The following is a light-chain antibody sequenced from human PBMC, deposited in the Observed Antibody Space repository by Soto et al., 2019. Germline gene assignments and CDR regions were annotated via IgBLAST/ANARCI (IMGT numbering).Light chain of an antibody. CDR2: GNS. J-gene: IGLJ3*02. CDR1: SSNIGAAYA. CDR3: HSYDISLSASV. Sequence: QSVLTQPPSVSGAPGQRVTISCTGSSSNIGAAYAVHWYQQLPGTAPKLLIYGNSNRPSGVPDRFSGPKSGTSASLAITGLQAEDEADYYCHSYDISLSASVFGGGTKLTVL. V-gene: IGLV1-40*01.